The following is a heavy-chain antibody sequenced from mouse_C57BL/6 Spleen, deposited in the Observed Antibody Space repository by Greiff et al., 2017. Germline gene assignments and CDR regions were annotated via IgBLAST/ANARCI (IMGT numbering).Heavy chain of an antibody. CDR1: GFYLTSYA. J-gene: IGHJ2*01. V-gene: IGHV2-9-1*01. D-gene: IGHD1-1*01. CDR3: ARAIYYGSSYYFDY. CDR2: IWPGGGT. Sequence: QVQLKQSGPGLVAPSQSLSITCTVSGFYLTSYAISWVRQPPGKGLEWLGVIWPGGGTNYNSALKSRLSISKDNSKSQVVLKMNSLQTDDTARYYCARAIYYGSSYYFDYRGQGTTLTVSS.